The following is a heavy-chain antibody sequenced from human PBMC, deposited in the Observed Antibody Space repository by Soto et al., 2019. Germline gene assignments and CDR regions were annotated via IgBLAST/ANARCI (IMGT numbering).Heavy chain of an antibody. D-gene: IGHD1-26*01. CDR2: INHSGRN. CDR3: ARTELRGSYYYGMDV. CDR1: GGSFSGYY. Sequence: QVQLQQWGAGLLKPSETLSLTCAVYGGSFSGYYWSWIRQPPGKGLEWIGEINHSGRNNYNPSLKRRVTISVDTSKNQFSLKLSSVTAADTAVYYCARTELRGSYYYGMDVWGQGTTVTVSS. V-gene: IGHV4-34*01. J-gene: IGHJ6*02.